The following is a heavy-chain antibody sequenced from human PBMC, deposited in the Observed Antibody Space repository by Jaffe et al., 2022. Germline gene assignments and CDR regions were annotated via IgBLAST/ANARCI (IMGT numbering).Heavy chain of an antibody. J-gene: IGHJ4*02. D-gene: IGHD3-16*01. CDR3: IRERGEY. Sequence: EVQLVESGGGLVQPGRSLRLSCTTSGFTLGDYYMGWFRQAPGQGLEWVGVVRSKRYGGTTEYAASVKGRFTISRDDSKSIVDLQMNSLKTEDTAVYYCIRERGEYWGQGTLVTVSS. V-gene: IGHV3-49*03. CDR2: VRSKRYGGTT. CDR1: GFTLGDYY.